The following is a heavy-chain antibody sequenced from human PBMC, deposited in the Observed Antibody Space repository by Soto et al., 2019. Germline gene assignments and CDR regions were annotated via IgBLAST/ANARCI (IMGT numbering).Heavy chain of an antibody. V-gene: IGHV4-59*01. CDR2: IYYSGST. D-gene: IGHD3-3*01. CDR1: GGSISSYY. Sequence: PSETLSLTXTVSGGSISSYYWSWIRQPPGKGLEWIGYIYYSGSTNYNPSLKSRVTISVDTSKNQFSLKLSSVTAADTAVYYCARDSDYDFWSGYPRPYGMDVWGQGTTVTVSS. J-gene: IGHJ6*02. CDR3: ARDSDYDFWSGYPRPYGMDV.